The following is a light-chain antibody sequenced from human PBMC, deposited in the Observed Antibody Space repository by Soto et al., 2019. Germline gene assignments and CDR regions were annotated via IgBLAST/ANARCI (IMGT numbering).Light chain of an antibody. Sequence: EIALTQSPATLSLSPGARATLSCRASQTIYSSLAWHQQKPGQAPRLLIYDASNRAADIPVRFSGDGSGTDFTLPISSLEPEDFAVYYCQYRDTFGGGTKVEIK. CDR2: DAS. J-gene: IGKJ4*01. V-gene: IGKV3-11*01. CDR3: QYRDT. CDR1: QTIYSS.